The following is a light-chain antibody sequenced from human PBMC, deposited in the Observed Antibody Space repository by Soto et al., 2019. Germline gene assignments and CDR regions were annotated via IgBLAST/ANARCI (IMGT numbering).Light chain of an antibody. CDR1: QSISSL. CDR2: KAS. CDR3: QQYNSYSYT. Sequence: DIQMTQSPSTLSTSVGDRVTITCRASQSISSLLAWHQQKSGKAPKLLMYKASRLESGVPSRFSGSGSGTEFTLTISSLQPDDFATYYCQQYNSYSYTFGQGTKLEIK. V-gene: IGKV1-5*03. J-gene: IGKJ2*01.